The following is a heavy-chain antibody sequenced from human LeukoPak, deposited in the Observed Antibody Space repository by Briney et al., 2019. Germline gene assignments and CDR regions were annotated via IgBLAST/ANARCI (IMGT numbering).Heavy chain of an antibody. D-gene: IGHD3-22*01. CDR1: GYTFTGYY. Sequence: GASVKVSCKASGYTFTGYYMHWVRQAPGQGLEWMGWINPNSGGTNYAQKFQGRVTMTRDTSIGTAYMELSRLRSDDTAVYYCAKGPFDSYYYYGMAVWGQGTTVTVSS. V-gene: IGHV1-2*02. CDR3: AKGPFDSYYYYGMAV. J-gene: IGHJ6*02. CDR2: INPNSGGT.